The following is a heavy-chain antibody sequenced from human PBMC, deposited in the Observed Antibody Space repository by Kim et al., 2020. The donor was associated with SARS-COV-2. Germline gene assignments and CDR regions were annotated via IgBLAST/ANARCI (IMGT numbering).Heavy chain of an antibody. CDR1: GFTFSSYG. CDR3: AKDRNAYGDSAFDY. CDR2: ISYDGSNK. V-gene: IGHV3-30*18. Sequence: GGSLRLSCAASGFTFSSYGMHWVRQAPGKGLEWVAVISYDGSNKYYADSVKGRFTISRDNSKNTLYLQMNSLRAEDTAVYYCAKDRNAYGDSAFDYWGQG. J-gene: IGHJ4*02. D-gene: IGHD4-17*01.